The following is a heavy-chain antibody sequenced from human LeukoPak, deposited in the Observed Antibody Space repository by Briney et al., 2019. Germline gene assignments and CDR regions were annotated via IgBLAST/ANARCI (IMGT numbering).Heavy chain of an antibody. D-gene: IGHD5-18*01. J-gene: IGHJ3*02. Sequence: ASVKVSCKAFGYTFTSYAMHWVRQAPGQRLEWMGWINAGNGNTKYSQKFQGRVTITRDTSASTAYMELSSLRSEDTAVYYCARAQTRGYSYGLDAFDIWGQGTMVTVSS. CDR3: ARAQTRGYSYGLDAFDI. CDR2: INAGNGNT. V-gene: IGHV1-3*01. CDR1: GYTFTSYA.